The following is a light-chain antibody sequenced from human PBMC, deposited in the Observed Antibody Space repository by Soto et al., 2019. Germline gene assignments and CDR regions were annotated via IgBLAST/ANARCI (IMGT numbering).Light chain of an antibody. V-gene: IGLV2-11*01. J-gene: IGLJ3*02. Sequence: QAVVTQPRSVSGSPGQSVTISCTGTSSDVGAYDFVSWYQQYPGKAPKLMISDVSQRPSGVPDRFFGSKSGNTASLTISGLQAEDEADYYCCSYAGSYTWVFGGGTKLTVL. CDR1: SSDVGAYDF. CDR2: DVS. CDR3: CSYAGSYTWV.